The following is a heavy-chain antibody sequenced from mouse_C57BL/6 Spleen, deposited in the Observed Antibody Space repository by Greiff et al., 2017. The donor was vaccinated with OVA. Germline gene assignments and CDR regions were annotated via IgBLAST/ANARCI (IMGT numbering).Heavy chain of an antibody. Sequence: DVQLQESGEGLVKPGGSLKLSCAASGFTFSSYAMSWVRQTPEKRLEWVAYISSGGDYIYYADTVKGRFTISRDNARNTLYLQMSSLKSEDTAMYYCTREGLRAWFAYWGQGTLVTVSA. D-gene: IGHD2-4*01. CDR3: TREGLRAWFAY. CDR2: ISSGGDYI. V-gene: IGHV5-9-1*02. CDR1: GFTFSSYA. J-gene: IGHJ3*01.